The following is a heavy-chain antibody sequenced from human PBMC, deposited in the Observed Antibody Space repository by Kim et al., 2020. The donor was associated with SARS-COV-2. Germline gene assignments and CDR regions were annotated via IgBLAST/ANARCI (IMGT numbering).Heavy chain of an antibody. V-gene: IGHV3-9*01. J-gene: IGHJ4*02. Sequence: GGSLRLSCAASGFFFVDYAMHWVRQTPGKGLEWVSGFSGKNGGPDYADAVKGRFTISRDDAKYSFYLQMNSLRPDDTGLYFFAKGGTLSMLKDFDYWGQG. CDR1: GFFFVDYA. CDR3: AKGGTLSMLKDFDY. CDR2: FSGKNGGP. D-gene: IGHD3-16*01.